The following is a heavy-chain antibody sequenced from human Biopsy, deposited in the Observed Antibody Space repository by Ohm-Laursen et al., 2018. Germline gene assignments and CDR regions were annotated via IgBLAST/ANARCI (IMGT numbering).Heavy chain of an antibody. Sequence: SVKVSCKASGAIFSNYAINWVRQATGRGLEWMGWMNPNSGNTGYAQKFQGRVTMTRNTSIGTAYMELSSLRSEDTAVYYCARGRNPVWFGEDLDYWGQGTLVTVSS. V-gene: IGHV1-8*02. CDR2: MNPNSGNT. D-gene: IGHD3-10*01. J-gene: IGHJ4*02. CDR1: GAIFSNYA. CDR3: ARGRNPVWFGEDLDY.